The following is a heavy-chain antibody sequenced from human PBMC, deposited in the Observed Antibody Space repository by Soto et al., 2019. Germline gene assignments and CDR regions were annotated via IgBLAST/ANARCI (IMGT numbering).Heavy chain of an antibody. V-gene: IGHV4-59*01. J-gene: IGHJ6*02. CDR2: IYYSGST. CDR3: ARDSQGIAAAGYYYYYGMDV. CDR1: GVSISSYY. Sequence: PSETLSLTCTVSGVSISSYYWSWIRQPPGKGLEWIGYIYYSGSTNYKHSLKSRVTISVDTSKNQFSLKLSSVTAADTAVYYCARDSQGIAAAGYYYYYGMDVWGQGXTVTVSS. D-gene: IGHD6-13*01.